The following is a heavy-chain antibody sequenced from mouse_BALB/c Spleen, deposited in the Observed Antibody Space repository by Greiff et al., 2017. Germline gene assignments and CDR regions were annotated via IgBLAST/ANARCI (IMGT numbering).Heavy chain of an antibody. V-gene: IGHV5-17*02. Sequence: EVQLVESGGGLVQPGGSRKLSCAASGFTFSSFGMHWVRQAPEKGLEWVAYISSGSSNIYYADTVKGRFTISRDNPKNTLFLQMTSLRSEDTAMYYCANDGYDAMDYWGQGTSVTVSA. D-gene: IGHD1-2*01. J-gene: IGHJ4*01. CDR3: ANDGYDAMDY. CDR1: GFTFSSFG. CDR2: ISSGSSNI.